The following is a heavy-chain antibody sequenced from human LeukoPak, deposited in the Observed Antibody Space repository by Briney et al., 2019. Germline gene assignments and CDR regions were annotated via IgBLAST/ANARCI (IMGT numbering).Heavy chain of an antibody. D-gene: IGHD6-13*01. V-gene: IGHV3-33*01. CDR2: IWYDGSNK. Sequence: GRSLRLSCAASGFTFSSYGMHWVRQAPGKGLEWVAVIWYDGSNKYYADSAKGRFTISRDNSKNTLYLQMNSLRAEDTAVYYCARGQSIVVAAAGTGWFDPWGQGTLVTVSS. CDR3: ARGQSIVVAAAGTGWFDP. J-gene: IGHJ5*02. CDR1: GFTFSSYG.